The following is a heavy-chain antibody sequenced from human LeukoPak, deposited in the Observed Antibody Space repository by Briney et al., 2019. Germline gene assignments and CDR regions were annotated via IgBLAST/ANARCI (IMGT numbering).Heavy chain of an antibody. Sequence: PGGSLRLSCAASGFTFSSYSMNWVRQAPGKGLEWGSYISSSSSTIYYADSVKGRFTISRDNAKNSLYLQMNSLRDEDTAVYCCARDLGKLTDYYYGMDVWGQGTTVTVSS. CDR1: GFTFSSYS. V-gene: IGHV3-48*02. J-gene: IGHJ6*02. D-gene: IGHD4/OR15-4a*01. CDR3: ARDLGKLTDYYYGMDV. CDR2: ISSSSSTI.